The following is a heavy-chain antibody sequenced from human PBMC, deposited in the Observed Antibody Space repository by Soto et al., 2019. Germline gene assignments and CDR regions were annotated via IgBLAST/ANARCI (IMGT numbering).Heavy chain of an antibody. CDR1: GFTFSSYG. D-gene: IGHD4-4*01. V-gene: IGHV3-33*01. J-gene: IGHJ6*02. CDR2: IWYDGSNK. Sequence: QVQLVESGGGVVQPGRSLRLSCAASGFTFSSYGMHWVRQAPGKGLEWVAVIWYDGSNKYYADSVKGRFTISRDNSKNTLYLQMNSLRAEDTAVYYWARDQYPYYGMDVWGPGTTVTVSS. CDR3: ARDQYPYYGMDV.